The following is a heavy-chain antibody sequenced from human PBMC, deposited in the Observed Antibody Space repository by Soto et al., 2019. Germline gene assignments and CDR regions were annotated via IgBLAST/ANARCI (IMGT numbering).Heavy chain of an antibody. J-gene: IGHJ6*03. CDR1: GGSISSSSYY. Sequence: SETLSLTCTVSGGSISSSSYYWGWIRQPPGKGLEWIGSIYYSGSTYYNPSLKSRVTISVDTSKNQFSLKLSSVTAADTAVYYCAGTTVTTPLPYYYYMDVWGKGTTVTVSS. CDR2: IYYSGST. CDR3: AGTTVTTPLPYYYYMDV. V-gene: IGHV4-39*01. D-gene: IGHD4-4*01.